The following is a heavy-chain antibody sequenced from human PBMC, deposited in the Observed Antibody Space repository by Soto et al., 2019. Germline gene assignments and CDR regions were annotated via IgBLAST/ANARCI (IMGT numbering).Heavy chain of an antibody. J-gene: IGHJ4*02. CDR3: GATRNIGKYYFDY. V-gene: IGHV5-51*03. CDR1: GHTLMDLW. CDR2: IYPGDSDT. Sequence: EVRLVQSGAELKKAGESLKIPCEASGHTLMDLWIGWVRQMPGKGAEWVGNIYPGDSDTRYSPSFQGQVTISADKSTSTAYLQWSSLKASDSAMYYCGATRNIGKYYFDYWGQGTLVTVPS. D-gene: IGHD2-15*01.